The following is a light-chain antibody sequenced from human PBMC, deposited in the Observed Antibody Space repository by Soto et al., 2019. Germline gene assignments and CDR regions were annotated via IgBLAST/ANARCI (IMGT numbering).Light chain of an antibody. CDR1: QSISSW. Sequence: ITCRASQSISSWLAWYQQKPGRAPKLLIYDASNLEAGVPSMFSGSGSGTKITVSILRLPAEHISTYNWVHDQMLATFGEGTRLEIK. V-gene: IGKV1-5*01. J-gene: IGKJ5*01. CDR2: DAS. CDR3: VHDQMLAT.